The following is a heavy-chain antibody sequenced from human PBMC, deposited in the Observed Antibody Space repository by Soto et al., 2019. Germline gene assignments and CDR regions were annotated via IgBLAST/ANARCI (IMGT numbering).Heavy chain of an antibody. CDR3: ARVKAQILSSGWYGGDDI. D-gene: IGHD6-19*01. CDR2: IRDSGGSA. V-gene: IGHV3-23*01. Sequence: EVQPLESGGGLVQPGGSLRLSCAASGFTFSTYSMTWVRQAPGKGLEWVSTIRDSGGSAHYADSVRGRFTISRDNSKNTLFLQMNSLRAEDTAVYYCARVKAQILSSGWYGGDDIWGQGTVVTVSS. J-gene: IGHJ3*02. CDR1: GFTFSTYS.